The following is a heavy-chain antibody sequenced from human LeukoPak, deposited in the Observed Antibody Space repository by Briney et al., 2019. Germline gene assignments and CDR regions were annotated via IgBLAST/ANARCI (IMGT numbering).Heavy chain of an antibody. CDR3: ARAGLWDHSDSSGYHNAAFDI. J-gene: IGHJ3*02. CDR2: IKPNSGGT. D-gene: IGHD3-22*01. Sequence: ASVTVSYKASGYTFTDYYMHWVRQAPGQGLEWMGWIKPNSGGTSYAQKFQGRVTITRDTSISTAYMELSRLTSDDTAVFYCARAGLWDHSDSSGYHNAAFDIWGQGTMVTVSS. V-gene: IGHV1-2*02. CDR1: GYTFTDYY.